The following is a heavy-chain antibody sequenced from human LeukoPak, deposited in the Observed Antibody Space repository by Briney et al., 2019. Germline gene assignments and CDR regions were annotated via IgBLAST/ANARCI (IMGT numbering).Heavy chain of an antibody. V-gene: IGHV1-18*01. CDR3: ARDEGIYYGSGPGWYFDL. CDR2: ISAYNGNT. CDR1: GYTFTSYG. D-gene: IGHD3-10*01. J-gene: IGHJ2*01. Sequence: ASVKVSCEASGYTFTSYGISWVRQAPGQGLEWMGWISAYNGNTNYAQKLQGRVTMTTDTSTSTAYMELRSLRSDDTAVYYCARDEGIYYGSGPGWYFDLWGRGTLVTVSS.